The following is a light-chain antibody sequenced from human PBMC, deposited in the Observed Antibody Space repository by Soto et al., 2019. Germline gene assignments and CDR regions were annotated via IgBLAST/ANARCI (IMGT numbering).Light chain of an antibody. Sequence: EIVLTQSPATLSLSPGERATLSCRASQSVSSYLAWYQQKPGQAPRLLIYDASNRATGIPARFSGSRSGTDFTLTISSLEPEDFAIYYCQQRSSWPHTFGPGTKVDVK. CDR2: DAS. V-gene: IGKV3-11*01. CDR3: QQRSSWPHT. J-gene: IGKJ3*01. CDR1: QSVSSY.